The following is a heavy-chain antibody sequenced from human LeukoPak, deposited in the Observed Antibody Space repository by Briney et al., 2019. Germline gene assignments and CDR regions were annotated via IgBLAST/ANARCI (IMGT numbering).Heavy chain of an antibody. CDR3: ARERGDIVVVPAAMDV. D-gene: IGHD2-2*01. Sequence: ASVKVSCKASGYTFTSFFMHWVRQAPGQGLEWMGIINPRGGSATSAQRFQGRLTVTRDTSTSTVYMELSSLRSEDTAVYYCARERGDIVVVPAAMDVWGQGATVTVSS. CDR1: GYTFTSFF. V-gene: IGHV1-46*01. CDR2: INPRGGSA. J-gene: IGHJ6*02.